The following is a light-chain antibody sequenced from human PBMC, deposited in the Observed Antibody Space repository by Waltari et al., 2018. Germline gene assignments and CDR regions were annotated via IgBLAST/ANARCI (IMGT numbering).Light chain of an antibody. CDR1: GLGDQY. V-gene: IGLV3-1*01. CDR2: SDD. Sequence: SYELTQPPSVSVSPGQTATIPCPGDGLGDQYVWWYQQKPGQSPVAVIYSDDKRPSGIPERFSGSNSGNTATLTIGGTQTTDEGDYYCQAWDDTTVVFGAGTKVTV. J-gene: IGLJ2*01. CDR3: QAWDDTTVV.